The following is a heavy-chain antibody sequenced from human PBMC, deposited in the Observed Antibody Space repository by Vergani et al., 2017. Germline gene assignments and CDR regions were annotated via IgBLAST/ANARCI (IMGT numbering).Heavy chain of an antibody. V-gene: IGHV4-39*01. CDR3: ARYYYDSSGHEYAFDI. CDR2: IYYSGST. CDR1: GGSISSGGYY. Sequence: QVQLQESGPGLVKPSQTLSLTCTVSGGSISSGGYYWGWIRQPPGKGLEWIGSIYYSGSTYYNPSLKSRVTISVDTSKNQFSLKLSSVTAADTAVYYCARYYYDSSGHEYAFDIWGQGTMVTVSS. J-gene: IGHJ3*02. D-gene: IGHD3-22*01.